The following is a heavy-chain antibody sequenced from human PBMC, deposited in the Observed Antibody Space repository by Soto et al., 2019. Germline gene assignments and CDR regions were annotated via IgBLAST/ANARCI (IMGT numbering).Heavy chain of an antibody. D-gene: IGHD2-2*01. V-gene: IGHV1-18*01. CDR3: AREYCSSTSCYGPDY. Sequence: ASLKVSCKASGYTFTSYGISWVRQAPGQGLEWMGWTSAHNDNTNYAQKFQGRVTMTTDTSTSTAYMELRSLRSDDTAVYYCAREYCSSTSCYGPDYWGQGTLVTVSS. J-gene: IGHJ4*02. CDR1: GYTFTSYG. CDR2: TSAHNDNT.